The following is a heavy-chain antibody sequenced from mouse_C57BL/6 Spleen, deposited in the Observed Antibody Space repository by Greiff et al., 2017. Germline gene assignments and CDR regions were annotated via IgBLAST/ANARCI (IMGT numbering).Heavy chain of an antibody. V-gene: IGHV1-53*01. J-gene: IGHJ4*01. Sequence: VQLQQPGTELVKPGASVKLSCKASGYTFTSYWMHWVKQRPGHGLEWIGNIHPRNGGTNYHEKFKSKATLTVAKSSSTAYMQLSSLTSEDAAVDYCARKSCYAMDYWGQGTSVTVAS. CDR1: GYTFTSYW. CDR2: IHPRNGGT. CDR3: ARKSCYAMDY.